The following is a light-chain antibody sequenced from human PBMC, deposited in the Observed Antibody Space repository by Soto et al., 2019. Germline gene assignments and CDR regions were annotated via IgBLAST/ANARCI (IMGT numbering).Light chain of an antibody. Sequence: EIMLKQSPGTLSLSPGARATLSCRASQSVSSYLAWYQQKPGQAPRLLIYDASNRATGIPARFSGSGSGTDFTLTISSLESEDFAVYYCQQRSNWPALTFGGGTKVDIK. CDR2: DAS. J-gene: IGKJ4*01. V-gene: IGKV3-11*01. CDR3: QQRSNWPALT. CDR1: QSVSSY.